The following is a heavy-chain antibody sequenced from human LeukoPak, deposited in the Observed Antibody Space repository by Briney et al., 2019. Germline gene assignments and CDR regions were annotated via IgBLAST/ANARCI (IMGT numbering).Heavy chain of an antibody. CDR2: IRSRGDSGTT. CDR3: SQGSAQYFDY. J-gene: IGHJ4*02. Sequence: GGSLRLSCAVSGLTLSNVWMNWVRQAPGKGLEWVGRIRSRGDSGTTDFAAPVKGRFTISRDDSKNTLYLQMNSLTSEDTAVYYCSQGSAQYFDYWGQGTLVTVSS. V-gene: IGHV3-15*07. D-gene: IGHD2-15*01. CDR1: GLTLSNVW.